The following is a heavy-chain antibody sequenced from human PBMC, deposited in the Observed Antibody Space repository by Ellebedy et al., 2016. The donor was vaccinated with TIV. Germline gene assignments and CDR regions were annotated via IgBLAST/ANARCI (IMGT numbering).Heavy chain of an antibody. D-gene: IGHD1-7*01. J-gene: IGHJ6*02. CDR3: ARLSITGAITGYNYGMDV. CDR1: GYSFTSYW. V-gene: IGHV5-51*01. Sequence: GESLKISXTGSGYSFTSYWIGWVRQIPGKGLEWMGLIYPGDSYTNYSPSFQGHVTISADKSISTAYLQWSSLKASDTAMYYCARLSITGAITGYNYGMDVWGQGTTVTVSS. CDR2: IYPGDSYT.